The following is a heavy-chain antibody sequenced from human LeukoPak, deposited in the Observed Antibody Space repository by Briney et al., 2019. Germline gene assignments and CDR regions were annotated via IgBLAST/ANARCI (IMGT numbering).Heavy chain of an antibody. Sequence: GGSLRLSCAASGFTFSSYAMSWVRQAPGKGLVWVSRVNSDGSSTTYADSVKGRFTISRDNAKNTLYLQMNSLRAEDTAVYYCARGSTQYSSGWYGLDYWGQGTLVTVSS. J-gene: IGHJ4*02. CDR2: VNSDGSST. CDR3: ARGSTQYSSGWYGLDY. V-gene: IGHV3-74*01. CDR1: GFTFSSYA. D-gene: IGHD6-19*01.